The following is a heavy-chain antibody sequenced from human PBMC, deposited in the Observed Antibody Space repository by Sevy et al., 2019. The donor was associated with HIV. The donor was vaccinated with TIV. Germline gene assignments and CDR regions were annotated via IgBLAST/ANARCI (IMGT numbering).Heavy chain of an antibody. D-gene: IGHD5-12*01. CDR3: ASQRGGYERLYYFDY. CDR1: GFTFSKYS. J-gene: IGHJ4*02. V-gene: IGHV3-21*01. CDR2: LSFGCGEI. Sequence: GGSLRLSCAASGFTFSKYSMSWVRQPPGKGLEWVSTLSFGCGEINYADSVKGRFTISRDNAKNSLYLQMNSLRAEDTAVYYCASQRGGYERLYYFDYWGQGTLVTVSS.